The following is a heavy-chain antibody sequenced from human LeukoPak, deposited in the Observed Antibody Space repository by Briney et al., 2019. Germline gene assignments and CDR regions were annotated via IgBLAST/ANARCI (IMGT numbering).Heavy chain of an antibody. CDR1: GGSFSGYY. Sequence: PSETLSLTCAVYGGSFSGYYWSWIRQPPGKGLEWIGEINHSGSTNYNPSLKSRVTISVDTSKNQFSLKLSSVTAADTAVYYCARDRGYCSGGSCYHYFDYWGQGTLVTVSS. J-gene: IGHJ4*02. V-gene: IGHV4-34*01. CDR2: INHSGST. D-gene: IGHD2-15*01. CDR3: ARDRGYCSGGSCYHYFDY.